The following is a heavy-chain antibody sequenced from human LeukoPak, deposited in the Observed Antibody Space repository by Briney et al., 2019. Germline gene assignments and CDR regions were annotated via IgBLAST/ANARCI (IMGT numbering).Heavy chain of an antibody. Sequence: GGSLRLSCAASGFTFSSYAMHWVRQAPGKGLEWVAVISYDGSNKYYADSVKGRFTISRDNSKNTLYLQMNSLRAEDTAVYYCARDVDSSGWYVDYWGQGTLVTVSS. V-gene: IGHV3-30*04. CDR3: ARDVDSSGWYVDY. CDR2: ISYDGSNK. CDR1: GFTFSSYA. J-gene: IGHJ4*02. D-gene: IGHD6-19*01.